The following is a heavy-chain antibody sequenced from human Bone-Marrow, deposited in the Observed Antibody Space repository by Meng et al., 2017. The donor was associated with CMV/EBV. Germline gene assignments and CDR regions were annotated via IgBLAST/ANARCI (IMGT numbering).Heavy chain of an antibody. V-gene: IGHV4-59*01. CDR3: ARTLYSSSWSHELIYYYYGMDV. CDR2: IYSSGST. D-gene: IGHD6-13*01. Sequence: GSLRLSCAVYGGSFSTYYWSWIRQPPGKGLEWIGYIYSSGSTNYNPSLKSRVTISVDTSKNQFSLRLSSVTAADTAVYYCARTLYSSSWSHELIYYYYGMDVWGQGTTVTVSS. CDR1: GGSFSTYY. J-gene: IGHJ6*02.